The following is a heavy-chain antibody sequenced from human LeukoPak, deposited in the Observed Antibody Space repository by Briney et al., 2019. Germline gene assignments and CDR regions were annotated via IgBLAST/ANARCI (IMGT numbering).Heavy chain of an antibody. CDR2: IYHSGST. Sequence: SQTLSLTCAVSGGSISSGGYSWSWIRQPPGKGLEWIGYIYHSGSTYYNPSLKSRVTISVDRSKNQFSLKLSSVTAADTAVYYCARSIAVAGPFDYWGQGTLVTVSS. J-gene: IGHJ4*02. CDR1: GGSISSGGYS. CDR3: ARSIAVAGPFDY. V-gene: IGHV4-30-2*02. D-gene: IGHD6-19*01.